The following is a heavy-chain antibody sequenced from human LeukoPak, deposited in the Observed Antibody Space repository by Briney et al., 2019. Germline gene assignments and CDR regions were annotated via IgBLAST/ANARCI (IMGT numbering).Heavy chain of an antibody. D-gene: IGHD3-22*01. J-gene: IGHJ5*02. Sequence: ASVKVSCKASGCTFTSYYMHWVRQAPGQGLEWMGIMNPSGGSTSYAKKFQGRVTMTRDMSTSTVHMEMSSLRSEDTAVYYCARDGKAVITYREYNWFDPWGQGTLVTVSS. CDR2: MNPSGGST. CDR1: GCTFTSYY. CDR3: ARDGKAVITYREYNWFDP. V-gene: IGHV1-46*01.